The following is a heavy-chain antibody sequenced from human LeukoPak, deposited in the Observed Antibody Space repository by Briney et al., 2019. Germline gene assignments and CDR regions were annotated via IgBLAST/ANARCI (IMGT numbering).Heavy chain of an antibody. CDR1: GFTFSSYS. Sequence: GGSLRLSCAASGFTFSSYSMNWVRQAPGKGLEWVSYISSSSSYIYCADSVKGRFTISRDNAKNSLYLQMNSLRAEDTAVYYCARDPYYYDSSGYYGEGFDYWGQGTLVTVSS. V-gene: IGHV3-21*01. CDR3: ARDPYYYDSSGYYGEGFDY. D-gene: IGHD3-22*01. CDR2: ISSSSSYI. J-gene: IGHJ4*02.